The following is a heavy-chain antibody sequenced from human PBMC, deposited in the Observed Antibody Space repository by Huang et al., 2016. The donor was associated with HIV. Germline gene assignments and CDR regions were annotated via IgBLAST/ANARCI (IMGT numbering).Heavy chain of an antibody. CDR3: ARGQSGPSQWLASLGNYYYYMDV. Sequence: QLQLQESGPGPVKPSATLSLTCSVSGGSISGSRYYWGWVRQPPGKGLGWIGSIYDSGESPYSPALKSRVTISVETSKNQFSRKLSSVTAADTAVYYCARGQSGPSQWLASLGNYYYYMDVWGKGTTVTVSS. CDR1: GGSISGSRYY. D-gene: IGHD6-19*01. J-gene: IGHJ6*03. CDR2: IYDSGES. V-gene: IGHV4-39*01.